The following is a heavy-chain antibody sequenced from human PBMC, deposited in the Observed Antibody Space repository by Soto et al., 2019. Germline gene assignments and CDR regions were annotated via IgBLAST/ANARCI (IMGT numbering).Heavy chain of an antibody. J-gene: IGHJ4*02. D-gene: IGHD6-19*01. CDR1: GFTFSNFA. CDR2: ISSVGGAT. CDR3: AKDRMPVSGTLFDL. Sequence: SQRLSFAASGFTFSNFAMSWVRQAPGEGLEWVSGISSVGGATNYADSVKGRFTISRDNSKNTVYLQMNSLRGEDTAVYYCAKDRMPVSGTLFDLWGQGILVTVSS. V-gene: IGHV3-23*01.